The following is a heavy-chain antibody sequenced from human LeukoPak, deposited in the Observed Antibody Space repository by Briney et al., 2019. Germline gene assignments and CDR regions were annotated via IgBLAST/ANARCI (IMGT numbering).Heavy chain of an antibody. CDR1: GFSASSNY. Sequence: PGGSLSLSCAASGFSASSNYMSWVRQAPGKGWGCVSVIYSGGSTYYADSVKGRFTISRDNSKNTLYLQMNSLRAEDTAVYYCARKTDSSGSGDYWGQGTLVTVSS. V-gene: IGHV3-53*01. D-gene: IGHD3-22*01. CDR2: IYSGGST. J-gene: IGHJ4*02. CDR3: ARKTDSSGSGDY.